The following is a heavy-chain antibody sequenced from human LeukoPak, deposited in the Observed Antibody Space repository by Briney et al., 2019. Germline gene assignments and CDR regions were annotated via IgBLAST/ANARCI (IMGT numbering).Heavy chain of an antibody. J-gene: IGHJ3*02. D-gene: IGHD6-25*01. Sequence: PSETLSLTCAVSGGSISSYFWSWIRQPAGKGLQWIGRIYTSGTTNYNPSLQSRVTMSVDTSKNQFSLKLSSVTAADTAVYYCARAPIEAADTSAFDIWGQGTMVTVSS. CDR2: IYTSGTT. CDR1: GGSISSYF. V-gene: IGHV4-59*10. CDR3: ARAPIEAADTSAFDI.